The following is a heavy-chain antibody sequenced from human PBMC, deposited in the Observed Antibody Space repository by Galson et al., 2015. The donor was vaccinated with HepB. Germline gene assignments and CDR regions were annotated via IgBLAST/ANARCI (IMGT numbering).Heavy chain of an antibody. J-gene: IGHJ4*02. CDR3: ARHKERGIAVAGTISTGED. D-gene: IGHD6-19*01. Sequence: SVKVSCKASGYTFTSYGISWVRQAPGQGLEWMGRIIPILGIANYAQKFQGRVTITADKSTSTAYMELSSLRSEDTAVYYCARHKERGIAVAGTISTGEDWGQGTLVTVSS. CDR2: IIPILGIA. V-gene: IGHV1-69*04. CDR1: GYTFTSYG.